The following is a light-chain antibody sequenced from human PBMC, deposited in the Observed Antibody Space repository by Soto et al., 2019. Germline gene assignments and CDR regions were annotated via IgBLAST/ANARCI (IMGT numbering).Light chain of an antibody. CDR2: VDS. V-gene: IGLV3-21*02. CDR3: QVWDSSSDVV. J-gene: IGLJ2*01. Sequence: SYELTQPPSVSVAPGQTSRITCGGNNIGRKSVHWYQQKPGQSPVLVAYVDSDRPSGIPERFSGSNSGNTATLTISRVEAGDEADYYCQVWDSSSDVVFGGGTKLTVL. CDR1: NIGRKS.